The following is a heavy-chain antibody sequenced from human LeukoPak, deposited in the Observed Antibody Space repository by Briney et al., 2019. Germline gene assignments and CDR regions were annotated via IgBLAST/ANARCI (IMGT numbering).Heavy chain of an antibody. Sequence: SETLSLTCTVSGXSLHNYYWTWIRQPPGRGREWIGHIYYSGSTYYNPSLKSRVTISVDTSKNQFSLKLSSVTAADTAVYYCARDRVEVDYYDSSGYYYGMNVWGQGTTVTVPS. J-gene: IGHJ6*02. CDR1: GXSLHNYY. V-gene: IGHV4-59*01. CDR3: ARDRVEVDYYDSSGYYYGMNV. D-gene: IGHD3-22*01. CDR2: IYYSGST.